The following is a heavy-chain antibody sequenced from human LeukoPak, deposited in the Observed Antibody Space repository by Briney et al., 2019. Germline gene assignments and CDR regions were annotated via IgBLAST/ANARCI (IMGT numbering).Heavy chain of an antibody. D-gene: IGHD6-19*01. CDR2: ISSSSSYI. CDR1: GFTFSSYS. Sequence: GGSLRLSCAASGFTFSSYSMNWVRQAPGKGLEWVSSISSSSSYIYYADSVKGRFTISRDNAKNSLYLQMNSLRAEDTAEYYCARDQWLAPDYWGQGTLVTVSS. J-gene: IGHJ4*02. V-gene: IGHV3-21*01. CDR3: ARDQWLAPDY.